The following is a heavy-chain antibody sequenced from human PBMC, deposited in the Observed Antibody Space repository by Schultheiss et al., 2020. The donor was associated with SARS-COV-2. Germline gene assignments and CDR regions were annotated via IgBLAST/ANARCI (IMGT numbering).Heavy chain of an antibody. CDR2: IYYSGSI. Sequence: SETLSLTCAAYGGSFSGYYWSWIRQPPGKGLEWIGYIYYSGSIYYNPYLKSRVTISVDKSKNQFTLKQSSVTATDTAVYYSARVPIAYGDYGFDYWGQGTLVTISS. CDR1: GGSFSGYY. V-gene: IGHV4-34*01. J-gene: IGHJ4*02. D-gene: IGHD4-17*01. CDR3: ARVPIAYGDYGFDY.